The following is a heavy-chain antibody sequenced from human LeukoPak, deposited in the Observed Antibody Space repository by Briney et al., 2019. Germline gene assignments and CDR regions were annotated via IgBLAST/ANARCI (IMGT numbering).Heavy chain of an antibody. D-gene: IGHD2-2*01. CDR2: ISAYNGNT. CDR1: GYTFTSYG. V-gene: IGHV1-18*01. Sequence: ASVKVSCKASGYTFTSYGISWVRQAPGQGLEWMGWISAYNGNTNYAQKLQGRVTMTTDTSTSTAYMELRSLRSNDTAVYYCARDLSLVPAALYYYYYMDVWGKGTTVAISS. J-gene: IGHJ6*03. CDR3: ARDLSLVPAALYYYYYMDV.